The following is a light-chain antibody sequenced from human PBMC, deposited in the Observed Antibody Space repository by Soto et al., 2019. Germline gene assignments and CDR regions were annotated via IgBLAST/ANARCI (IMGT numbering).Light chain of an antibody. Sequence: DIQITKCPSNLTASVGDRVTITCGASQNINGWLAWYQQKPGKAPKVLIYKASSLESGVPSRFSGSGYGTDLSFTISSLQPEDVATYYCQHLNGFPLTFGQGTRLEIK. CDR2: KAS. CDR1: QNINGW. V-gene: IGKV1-5*03. CDR3: QHLNGFPLT. J-gene: IGKJ5*01.